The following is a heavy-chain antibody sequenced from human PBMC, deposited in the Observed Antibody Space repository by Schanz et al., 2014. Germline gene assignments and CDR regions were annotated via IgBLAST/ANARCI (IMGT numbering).Heavy chain of an antibody. Sequence: QVQLVESGGGVVQPGRSLKLSCAASGFTFNDYAMHWVRQAPGKGLEWVAVISYEGSKKYYPDSVQGRFTISRDNSKNSVFLQMSSLRVEDTGLYFCARDPVEGAPTPYYFDSWGPGTLVTVSS. CDR1: GFTFNDYA. J-gene: IGHJ4*02. V-gene: IGHV3-30*04. D-gene: IGHD1-26*01. CDR3: ARDPVEGAPTPYYFDS. CDR2: ISYEGSKK.